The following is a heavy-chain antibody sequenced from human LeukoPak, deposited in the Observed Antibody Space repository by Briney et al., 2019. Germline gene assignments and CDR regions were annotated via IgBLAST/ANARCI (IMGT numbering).Heavy chain of an antibody. Sequence: GGSLRLSCAASGFTFSSHWMHWVRQTPGKGLVWVSRIDNDGSSTVYADSVEGRFTMFRDNAKNTLYLQMNSLRAEDTAVYYCVTYNWEYEADYWGQGTLVTVSS. V-gene: IGHV3-74*01. D-gene: IGHD1-20*01. CDR3: VTYNWEYEADY. CDR1: GFTFSSHW. CDR2: IDNDGSST. J-gene: IGHJ4*02.